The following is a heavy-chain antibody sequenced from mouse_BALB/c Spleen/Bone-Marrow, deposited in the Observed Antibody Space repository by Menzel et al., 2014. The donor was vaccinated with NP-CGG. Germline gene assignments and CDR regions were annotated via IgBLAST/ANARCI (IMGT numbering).Heavy chain of an antibody. Sequence: VQLVESGAELVRPGASVKLSCKASGYSFTSYWMNWVKQRPGQGLEWIGMIHPSDSDTRLNQKFKDKATLTVDKSSSTAYMQLSSPTSEDSAVYDCARRERTGMNYWGQGTTLTVSS. V-gene: IGHV1-74*01. CDR1: GYSFTSYW. J-gene: IGHJ2*01. D-gene: IGHD4-1*01. CDR2: IHPSDSDT. CDR3: ARRERTGMNY.